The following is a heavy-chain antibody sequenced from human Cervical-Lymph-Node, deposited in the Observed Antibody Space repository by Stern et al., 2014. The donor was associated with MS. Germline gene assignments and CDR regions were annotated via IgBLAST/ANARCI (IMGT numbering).Heavy chain of an antibody. V-gene: IGHV3-33*01. CDR1: GFPFSSYG. D-gene: IGHD3-9*01. CDR2: IWYDGSNS. J-gene: IGHJ4*02. CDR3: ARDGPIGRDWSQGEY. Sequence: QMQLVQSGGGVVQPGRSLRLSCVASGFPFSSYGMHWVRQSPGKGLEWVAAIWYDGSNSYHADSVKGRFTISRDDSKNTLYLQMNSLRVEDTAVYYCARDGPIGRDWSQGEYWGPGTLVTVSS.